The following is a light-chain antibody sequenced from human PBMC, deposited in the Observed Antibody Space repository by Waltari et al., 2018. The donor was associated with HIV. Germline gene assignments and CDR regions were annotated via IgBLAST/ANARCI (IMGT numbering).Light chain of an antibody. CDR2: AAS. Sequence: EIVLTQSPATLSVSPGERATLSCRASQSISYNLAWYQHKPGQAPRLLIFAASSRPTGIPDRFSGSGSGTEFTLTISSLQSEDFAVYYCQQYNNWLMWTFGQGTKVEIK. J-gene: IGKJ1*01. V-gene: IGKV3-15*01. CDR1: QSISYN. CDR3: QQYNNWLMWT.